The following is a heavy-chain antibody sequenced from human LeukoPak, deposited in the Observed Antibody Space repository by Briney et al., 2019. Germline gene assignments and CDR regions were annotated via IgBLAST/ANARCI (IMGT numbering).Heavy chain of an antibody. V-gene: IGHV4-39*01. CDR2: IYYGGTT. J-gene: IGHJ4*02. CDR3: SSTRLGYSGGWH. D-gene: IGHD6-19*01. CDR1: GGSLSSDYS. Sequence: SETLSLTCTVSGGSLSSDYSWGWIRPPPGKGLEWIGNIYYGGTTYYNSSLKSRVTISVDTSKNQISLKLSSVTDSDTSIYYCSSTRLGYSGGWHWGQGTLVTVSS.